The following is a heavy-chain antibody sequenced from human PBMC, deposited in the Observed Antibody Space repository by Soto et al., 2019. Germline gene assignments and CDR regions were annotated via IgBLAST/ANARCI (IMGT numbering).Heavy chain of an antibody. CDR1: GFTFSSCA. CDR2: ISYDGSNK. J-gene: IGHJ4*02. CDR3: ARDKRDLRFLEWSYYFDY. D-gene: IGHD3-3*01. Sequence: QVQLVESGGGVVQPGRSLRLSCAASGFTFSSCAMHWVRQAPGKGLEWVALISYDGSNKYYADSVKGRFTISGDNSKNTLYLQMNSLRAEDTAVYYCARDKRDLRFLEWSYYFDYWGQGTLVTVAS. V-gene: IGHV3-30-3*01.